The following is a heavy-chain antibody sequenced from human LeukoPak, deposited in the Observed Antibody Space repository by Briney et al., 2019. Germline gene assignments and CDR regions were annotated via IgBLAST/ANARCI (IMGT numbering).Heavy chain of an antibody. CDR3: AQGYSSGWYPH. Sequence: GGSLRLSCTVSGFSVSTSGMSWVRQAQGKGLQTISAISVDGESAYYADSVKGRFTISRDNSKNTLYLQMNSLRVEDTAVHYCAQGYSSGWYPHWGQGSLVSVSS. J-gene: IGHJ4*02. CDR2: ISVDGESA. D-gene: IGHD6-19*01. CDR1: GFSVSTSG. V-gene: IGHV3-23*01.